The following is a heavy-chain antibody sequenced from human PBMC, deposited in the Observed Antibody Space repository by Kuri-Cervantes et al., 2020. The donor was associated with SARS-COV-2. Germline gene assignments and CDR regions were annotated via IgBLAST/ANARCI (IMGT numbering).Heavy chain of an antibody. D-gene: IGHD3-3*01. V-gene: IGHV3-74*01. CDR2: INSDGSST. CDR1: GFTFSSYW. Sequence: GESLKISCAASGFTFSSYWMHWVRQAPGKGLVWVSRINSDGSSTSYADSVKGRFTISRDNAKNTLYLQMNGLRAEDTAVYYCARDRYDFWSGLGYYYYGMDVWGQGTTVTVSS. J-gene: IGHJ6*02. CDR3: ARDRYDFWSGLGYYYYGMDV.